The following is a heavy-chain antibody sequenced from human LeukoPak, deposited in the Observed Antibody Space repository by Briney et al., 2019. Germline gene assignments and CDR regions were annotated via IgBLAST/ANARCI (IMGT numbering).Heavy chain of an antibody. D-gene: IGHD6-19*01. CDR1: GFTFSSYA. J-gene: IGHJ4*02. Sequence: QPGGSLRLSCAASGFTFSSYAMSWVRQAPGKGLEWVSAISGSGGSTYYADSVKGRFTISRHNSKNTLYLQMNSLRVEDTAVYYCARSGGSQWLANDYWGQGTLVTVPS. CDR2: ISGSGGST. CDR3: ARSGGSQWLANDY. V-gene: IGHV3-23*01.